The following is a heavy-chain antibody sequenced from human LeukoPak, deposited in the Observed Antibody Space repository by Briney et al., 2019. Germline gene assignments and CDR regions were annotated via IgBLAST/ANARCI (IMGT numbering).Heavy chain of an antibody. CDR1: GFTFSSYS. CDR2: ISGSGGST. D-gene: IGHD3-22*01. CDR3: AKHTMIVVVLYYFDY. Sequence: PGGSLRLSCAASGFTFSSYSMNWVRQAPGKGLEWVSAISGSGGSTYYADSVKGRFTISRDNSKNTLYLQMNSLRAEDTAVYYCAKHTMIVVVLYYFDYWGQGTLVTVSS. J-gene: IGHJ4*02. V-gene: IGHV3-23*01.